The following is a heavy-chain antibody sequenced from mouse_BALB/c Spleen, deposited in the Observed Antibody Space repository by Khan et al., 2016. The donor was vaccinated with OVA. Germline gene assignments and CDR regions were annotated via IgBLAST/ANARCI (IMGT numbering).Heavy chain of an antibody. CDR1: GYTFTTYW. J-gene: IGHJ2*01. V-gene: IGHV1-7*01. CDR2: INPTSGYT. CDR3: TRDRIDY. Sequence: QVQLQQSGAELAKPGASVKMSCQASGYTFTTYWMHWVKQRPGQGLEWIGYINPTSGYTDYNEKFKDRATLSADKSSSTAYMQLSSLTSEDSAVYYGTRDRIDYWGQGTTLTVSS.